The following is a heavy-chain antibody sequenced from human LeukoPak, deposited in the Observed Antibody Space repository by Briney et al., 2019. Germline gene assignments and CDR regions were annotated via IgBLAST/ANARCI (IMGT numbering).Heavy chain of an antibody. Sequence: ASVKVSCKASGGTFSSYAISWVRQAPGQGLEWMGGIIPIFGTANYAQKFQGRVTITADESTSTAYMELSSLRSEDTAVYYCAKVVIPAATVFYYFYGMDVWGQGTTVTVSS. D-gene: IGHD2-2*01. V-gene: IGHV1-69*01. CDR1: GGTFSSYA. J-gene: IGHJ6*02. CDR2: IIPIFGTA. CDR3: AKVVIPAATVFYYFYGMDV.